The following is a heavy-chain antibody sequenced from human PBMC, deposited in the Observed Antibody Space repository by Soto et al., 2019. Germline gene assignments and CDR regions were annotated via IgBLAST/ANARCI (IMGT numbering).Heavy chain of an antibody. D-gene: IGHD2-15*01. J-gene: IGHJ6*02. Sequence: QVQLVQSGAEVKKPGASVKVSCKASGYTFTSYGISWVRQAPGQGLEWMGWISAYNGNTNYAQKLQGRVTMTTDTXXSXAXXELRSLRSEDTAVYYCARDRVCSGGSCYYYYGMDVWGQGTTVTVSS. CDR1: GYTFTSYG. CDR3: ARDRVCSGGSCYYYYGMDV. CDR2: ISAYNGNT. V-gene: IGHV1-18*01.